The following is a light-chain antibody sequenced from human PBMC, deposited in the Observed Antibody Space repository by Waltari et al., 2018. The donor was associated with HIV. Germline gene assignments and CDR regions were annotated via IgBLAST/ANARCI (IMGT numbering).Light chain of an antibody. V-gene: IGLV1-51*01. CDR2: DNN. J-gene: IGLJ2*01. CDR1: TSNIGTNY. CDR3: GTWDTSLSAGL. Sequence: AAPGQRVTISCSGSTSNIGTNYVSWYQQFPGTAPKLLIYDNNHRSSGIPDRFSGSKSGTSATLAITGLQTEDEADYYCGTWDTSLSAGLFGGGTKVTVL.